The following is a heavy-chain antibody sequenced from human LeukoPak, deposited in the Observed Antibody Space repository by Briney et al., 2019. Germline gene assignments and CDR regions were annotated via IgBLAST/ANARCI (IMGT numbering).Heavy chain of an antibody. CDR1: GYTFTSNY. J-gene: IGHJ4*02. V-gene: IGHV1-46*01. Sequence: GASVKVSCKGSGYTFTSNYIHWVRKAPGQGLEWMGMIYPRDGSTSYAQKFQGRVTVTRDTSTSTVHMELSGLRSEDTAVYYCARDQEGFDYWGQGTLVTVSS. CDR2: IYPRDGST. CDR3: ARDQEGFDY.